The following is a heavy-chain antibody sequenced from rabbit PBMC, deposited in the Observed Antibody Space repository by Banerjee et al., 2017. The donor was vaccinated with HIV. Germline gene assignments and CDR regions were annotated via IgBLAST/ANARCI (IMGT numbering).Heavy chain of an antibody. D-gene: IGHD8-1*01. CDR1: GFSFSSSYY. J-gene: IGHJ4*01. Sequence: QEQLVESGGGLVQPEGSLTLTCTASGFSFSSSYYMCWVRQAPGKGLEWIACIYTSSGSTWYANWAKGRFTISKTSSTTVTLQMTSLTAADTATYFCAREVYGGSSYYYFNLWGPGTLVTVS. CDR2: IYTSSGST. CDR3: AREVYGGSSYYYFNL. V-gene: IGHV1S45*01.